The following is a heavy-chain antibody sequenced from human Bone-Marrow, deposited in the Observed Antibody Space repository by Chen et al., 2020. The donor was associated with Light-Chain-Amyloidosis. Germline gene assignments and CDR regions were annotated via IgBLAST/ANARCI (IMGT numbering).Heavy chain of an antibody. CDR2: INGDGSST. Sequence: EEQLVESGGGLVQPGGSLRLSCAASGFTFSSYWMHWVRQAPGKGLVWVSRINGDGSSTSYADSVKGRFTISRDNAKNTLYLQMNSLRAEDTAVYYCARAYCSGDSCPNSLGYWGQGTLVTVSS. CDR1: GFTFSSYW. J-gene: IGHJ4*02. V-gene: IGHV3-74*02. D-gene: IGHD2-15*01. CDR3: ARAYCSGDSCPNSLGY.